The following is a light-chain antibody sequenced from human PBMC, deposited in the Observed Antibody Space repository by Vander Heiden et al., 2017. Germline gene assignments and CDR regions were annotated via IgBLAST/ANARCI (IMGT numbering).Light chain of an antibody. V-gene: IGKV3-11*01. Sequence: EVVLTQSPATLSLSPGERATLSCRASQSVNNYLAWYQQKPGQPPRLLIYDASNRATGVKARISGSGYGTDFTLTISSLEPEDFAVYFCQQRTVGHPALTFGGGTKVEI. CDR3: QQRTVGHPALT. J-gene: IGKJ4*01. CDR1: QSVNNY. CDR2: DAS.